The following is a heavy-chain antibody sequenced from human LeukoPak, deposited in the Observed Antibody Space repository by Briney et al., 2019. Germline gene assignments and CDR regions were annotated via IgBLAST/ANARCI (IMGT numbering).Heavy chain of an antibody. V-gene: IGHV3-7*01. J-gene: IGHJ4*02. CDR2: IKQDGSEK. CDR1: GFTFSSYW. CDR3: ARELDYGDYIGDFDY. Sequence: PGASLRLSCAASGFTFSSYWMSWVRQAPGKGLEWVANIKQDGSEKYYVDSVKGRFTISRDNAKNSLYLQMNSLRAEDTAVYYCARELDYGDYIGDFDYWGQGTLVTVSS. D-gene: IGHD4-17*01.